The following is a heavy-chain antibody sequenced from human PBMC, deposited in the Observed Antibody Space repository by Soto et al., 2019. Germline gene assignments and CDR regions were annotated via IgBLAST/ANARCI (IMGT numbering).Heavy chain of an antibody. CDR2: IDTSGDT. J-gene: IGHJ6*02. V-gene: IGHV4-4*07. Sequence: SETLSLTCTVSVDSITTYYWSWIRQPAGKGLEWIGRIDTSGDTNYNPSLKSRVTMSVDTSKKQFSMKLTSVTAADTAVYYCARYSNNWFQTEGMDVWGQGPRGSVS. CDR1: VDSITTYY. D-gene: IGHD6-13*01. CDR3: ARYSNNWFQTEGMDV.